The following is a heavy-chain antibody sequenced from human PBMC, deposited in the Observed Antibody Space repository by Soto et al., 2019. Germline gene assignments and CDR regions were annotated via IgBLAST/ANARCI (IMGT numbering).Heavy chain of an antibody. D-gene: IGHD3-16*02. Sequence: QVQLQESGPGLVKPSQPLSLTCTVSGGSISSGGYYWSWIRQHPGKGLEWIGYMYYGGSTYYNPSHKRPVTKSVDTSKNQFSRKLSSVTAADRAVYYCARGPHYDYVWGSYRSGYAGFSYWGQGTLVTVSS. CDR3: ARGPHYDYVWGSYRSGYAGFSY. J-gene: IGHJ4*02. CDR2: MYYGGST. V-gene: IGHV4-31*01. CDR1: GGSISSGGYY.